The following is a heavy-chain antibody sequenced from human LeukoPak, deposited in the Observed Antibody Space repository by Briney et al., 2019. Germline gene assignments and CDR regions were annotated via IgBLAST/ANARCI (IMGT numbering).Heavy chain of an antibody. Sequence: PSGTLSLTCAVSGGSISSSNWWSWVRQPPGKGLEWIGEIYHSGSTNYNPSLKSRVTISVDRSKNQFSLKLSSVTAADTAVYYCARGARYYYDSSGYSYYFDYWGQGTLVTVSS. V-gene: IGHV4-4*02. CDR1: GGSISSSNW. J-gene: IGHJ4*02. D-gene: IGHD3-22*01. CDR2: IYHSGST. CDR3: ARGARYYYDSSGYSYYFDY.